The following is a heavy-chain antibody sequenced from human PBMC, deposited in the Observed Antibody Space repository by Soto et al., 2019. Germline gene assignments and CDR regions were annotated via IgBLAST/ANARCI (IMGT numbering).Heavy chain of an antibody. CDR3: AKAGNYDYYYYYGMDV. V-gene: IGHV3-9*01. D-gene: IGHD1-7*01. CDR1: GFTFDDYA. J-gene: IGHJ6*02. CDR2: ISWNSGSI. Sequence: PVGSLRLSCAASGFTFDDYAMHWVRQAPGKGLEWVSGISWNSGSIGYADSVKGRFTISRDNAKNSLYLQMNSLRAEDTALYYCAKAGNYDYYYYYGMDVWGQGTTVTVSS.